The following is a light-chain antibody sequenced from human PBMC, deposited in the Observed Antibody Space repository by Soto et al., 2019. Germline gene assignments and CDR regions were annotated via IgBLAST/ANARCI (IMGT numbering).Light chain of an antibody. CDR1: QSVSSSY. Sequence: EFVLTQSPGTLSLSPGERATLSCRASQSVSSSYLAWYQQRPGQAPRLLIYGASSRATGITDRFSGSGSGTDFTLTISRLEPEDFAVYFCQQYGSSPRKFGQGTKVEVK. CDR3: QQYGSSPRK. V-gene: IGKV3-20*01. J-gene: IGKJ1*01. CDR2: GAS.